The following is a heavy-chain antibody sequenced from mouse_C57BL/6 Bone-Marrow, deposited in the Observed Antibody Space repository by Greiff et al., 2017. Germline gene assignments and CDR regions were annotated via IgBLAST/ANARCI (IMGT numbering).Heavy chain of an antibody. CDR3: ARLGSIFDY. J-gene: IGHJ2*01. V-gene: IGHV5-6*01. D-gene: IGHD1-1*01. CDR1: GFTFSSYG. Sequence: EVKLVESGGDLVKPGGSLKLSCAASGFTFSSYGMSWVRQTPDKRLEWVATISSGGSYTYYPDSVKGRFTISRDNAKNTLYLQMSSLKSEDTAMYYCARLGSIFDYWGQGTTLTVSS. CDR2: ISSGGSYT.